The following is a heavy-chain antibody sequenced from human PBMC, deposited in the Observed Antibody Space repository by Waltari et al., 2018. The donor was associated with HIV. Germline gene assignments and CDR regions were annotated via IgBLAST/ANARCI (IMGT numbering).Heavy chain of an antibody. D-gene: IGHD2-2*01. J-gene: IGHJ5*02. CDR2: IYPGDSDT. Sequence: EVQLVQSGAEVKKPGESLKISCKGSGYSFTSYWIGWVRQMPGKGLEWMWIIYPGDSDTRYSPPFQGQVTISADKSISTAYLQWSSLKASDTAMYYCARLVVALPAAMVNWFDPWGQGTLVTVSS. CDR3: ARLVVALPAAMVNWFDP. V-gene: IGHV5-51*01. CDR1: GYSFTSYW.